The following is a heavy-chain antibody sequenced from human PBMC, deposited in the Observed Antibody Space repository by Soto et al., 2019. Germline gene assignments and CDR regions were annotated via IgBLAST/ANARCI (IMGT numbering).Heavy chain of an antibody. CDR3: ARGRADLEWLLGTEYYYYYMDV. D-gene: IGHD3-3*01. Sequence: SETLSLTCTVSGGSISSYYWSWIRQPPGKGLEWIGYIYYSGSTNYNPSLKSRVTISVDTSKNQFSLKLSSVTAADTAVYYCARGRADLEWLLGTEYYYYYMDVWGKGTTVTVSS. J-gene: IGHJ6*03. CDR1: GGSISSYY. V-gene: IGHV4-59*01. CDR2: IYYSGST.